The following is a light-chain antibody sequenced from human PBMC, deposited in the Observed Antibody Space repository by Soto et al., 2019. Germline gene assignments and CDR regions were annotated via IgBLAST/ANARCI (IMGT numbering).Light chain of an antibody. Sequence: QSALTQPASVSGSPGQSITISCTGTSSDVGGYNYVSWYQQHPGKAPKLMIYDVSNRPSGVSNRFSGSKSGNTASLTISGLQAEDEDDYYYSSYTTSGSLVFGGGTQLTVL. V-gene: IGLV2-14*01. CDR3: SSYTTSGSLV. J-gene: IGLJ2*01. CDR2: DVS. CDR1: SSDVGGYNY.